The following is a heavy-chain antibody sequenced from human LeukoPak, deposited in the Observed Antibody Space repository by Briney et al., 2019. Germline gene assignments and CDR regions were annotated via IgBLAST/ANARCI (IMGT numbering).Heavy chain of an antibody. D-gene: IGHD3-22*01. J-gene: IGHJ4*02. Sequence: GGSLRLSCAASGFTLSSYAMSWVRQAPGKGLDWVSAISGSGGSTYYADSVKGRCTISRDNSKNTLYLQMSSLRAEDTAVYYCANARDYYYDSSGYWDWGQGTLVTVSS. CDR2: ISGSGGST. V-gene: IGHV3-23*01. CDR3: ANARDYYYDSSGYWD. CDR1: GFTLSSYA.